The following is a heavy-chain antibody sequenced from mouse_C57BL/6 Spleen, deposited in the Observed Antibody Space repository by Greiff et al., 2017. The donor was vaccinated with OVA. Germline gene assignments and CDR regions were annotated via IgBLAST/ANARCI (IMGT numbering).Heavy chain of an antibody. CDR2: IYPGDGDT. CDR1: GYAFSRYW. Sequence: VQLQQSGAELVKPGASVKISCKASGYAFSRYWMNWVKQRPGKGLEWIGQIYPGDGDTNYNGKFKGKATLTADTSSSTAYMHLSRLTSEESAVYFCARGGGSGYVGDYWGQGASVTVSS. CDR3: ARGGGSGYVGDY. J-gene: IGHJ4*01. V-gene: IGHV1-80*01. D-gene: IGHD3-2*02.